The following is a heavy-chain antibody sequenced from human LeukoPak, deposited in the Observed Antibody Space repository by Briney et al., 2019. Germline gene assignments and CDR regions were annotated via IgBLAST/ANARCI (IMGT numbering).Heavy chain of an antibody. CDR1: GFTFDDYA. D-gene: IGHD3-22*01. V-gene: IGHV3-9*01. CDR2: ISWNSGSI. CDR3: AKDFYDSSGSSLDY. Sequence: GGSLRLSCAASGFTFDDYAMHWVRQAPGKGLEWVSGISWNSGSIGYADSVKGRFTISRDNAKNSLYLQMNSLRAEDTALYYCAKDFYDSSGSSLDYWGQGTLVTVSS. J-gene: IGHJ4*02.